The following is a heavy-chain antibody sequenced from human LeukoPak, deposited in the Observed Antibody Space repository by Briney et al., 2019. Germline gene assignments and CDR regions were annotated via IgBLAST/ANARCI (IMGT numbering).Heavy chain of an antibody. CDR1: GFTSNNFA. V-gene: IGHV3-23*01. CDR2: LSGSGSST. CDR3: AKGHYCSSTSCYERYFDY. D-gene: IGHD2-2*01. J-gene: IGHJ4*02. Sequence: GGSLRLSCAASGFTSNNFAMSWVRQAPGKGLDWVSGLSGSGSSTYYADSVKGRFTISRDNSNSTLYLQMNSLRAEDTAVYYCAKGHYCSSTSCYERYFDYWGQGTLVTVSS.